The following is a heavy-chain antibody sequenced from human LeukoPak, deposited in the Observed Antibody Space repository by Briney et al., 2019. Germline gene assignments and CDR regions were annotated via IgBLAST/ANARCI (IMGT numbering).Heavy chain of an antibody. CDR1: GFTVSSNY. Sequence: PGGSLRLSCAASGFTVSSNYMSWVRQAPGQGLEWVSVISVSVHTTNYADSVRGRFTISRDDSKSTLYLQMNSLRAEDTAVYYCASQYQVTSGNYWGQGTLVTVSS. V-gene: IGHV3-66*04. J-gene: IGHJ4*02. CDR2: ISVSVHTT. CDR3: ASQYQVTSGNY. D-gene: IGHD4-17*01.